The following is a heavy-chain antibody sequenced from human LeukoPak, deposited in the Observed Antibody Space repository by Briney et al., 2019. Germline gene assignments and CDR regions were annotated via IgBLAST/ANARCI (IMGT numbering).Heavy chain of an antibody. CDR3: ARGATISETGYFDF. V-gene: IGHV4-34*01. CDR1: GGSFSRYY. CDR2: IDHRGDT. D-gene: IGHD5-24*01. J-gene: IGHJ4*03. Sequence: SGTLSLTCAVYGGSFSRYYWSWIRQSPGKGLEWIAEIDHRGDTNYNPSVKSRVTISVDTSKNQFSLKVRSLSAADTAVYYCARGATISETGYFDFWGQGTLVTVSS.